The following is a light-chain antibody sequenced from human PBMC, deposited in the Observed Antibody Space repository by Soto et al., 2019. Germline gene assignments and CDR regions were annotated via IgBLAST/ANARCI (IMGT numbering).Light chain of an antibody. J-gene: IGKJ3*01. CDR3: QQYNNWPFA. Sequence: EIVMTQSPVTLSVSPGERATLSCRASQSVSSNLAWYQQKPGQAPRLLIYSASTRATGFPARFSGSGSGTEFTLTISSLQSEDFAVYYCQQYNNWPFAFGPGTKVDNK. CDR1: QSVSSN. CDR2: SAS. V-gene: IGKV3-15*01.